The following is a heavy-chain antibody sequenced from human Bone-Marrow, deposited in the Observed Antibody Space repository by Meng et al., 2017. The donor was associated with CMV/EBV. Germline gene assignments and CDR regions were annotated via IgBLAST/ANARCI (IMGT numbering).Heavy chain of an antibody. Sequence: GESLKISCAASGFTFSDYYMSWVRQAPGKGLEWVSVIYSGGSSTYYADSVKGRFTISRDNSKNTLYLQMNSLRAEDTAVYYCAKVASYAHAFDIWGQGTMVTVSS. D-gene: IGHD2/OR15-2a*01. CDR3: AKVASYAHAFDI. J-gene: IGHJ3*02. V-gene: IGHV3-23*03. CDR1: GFTFSDYY. CDR2: IYSGGSST.